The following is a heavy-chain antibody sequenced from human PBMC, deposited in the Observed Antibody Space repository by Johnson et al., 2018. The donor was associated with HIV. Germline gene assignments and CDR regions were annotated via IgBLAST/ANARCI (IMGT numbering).Heavy chain of an antibody. CDR1: GFTVRSNY. CDR3: ARGGANYYYSSGYYGAFEI. D-gene: IGHD3-22*01. CDR2: IYTGGST. Sequence: MLLVESGGGLVQPGGSLRLSCAASGFTVRSNYMSWVRQAPGKGLEWVSVIYTGGSTYYADSVKGRFTISRDNSKNTLYLQMNSLRAEGTAGEYSARGGANYYYSSGYYGAFEIWGQGTMVTVSS. J-gene: IGHJ3*02. V-gene: IGHV3-66*01.